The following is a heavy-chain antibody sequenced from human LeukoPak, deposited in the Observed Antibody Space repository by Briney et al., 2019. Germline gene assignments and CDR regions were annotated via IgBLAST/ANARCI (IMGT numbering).Heavy chain of an antibody. J-gene: IGHJ5*02. CDR1: GGSFSGYY. D-gene: IGHD5-12*01. CDR3: ARGRGPTTIAGAWFDP. Sequence: PSETLSLTCAVYGGSFSGYYWSWIRQPPGKRLERIGEINHSGSTNYNPSLKSRVTISVDTSKNQFSLKLSSVTAADTAVYYCARGRGPTTIAGAWFDPWGQGTLVTVSS. V-gene: IGHV4-34*01. CDR2: INHSGST.